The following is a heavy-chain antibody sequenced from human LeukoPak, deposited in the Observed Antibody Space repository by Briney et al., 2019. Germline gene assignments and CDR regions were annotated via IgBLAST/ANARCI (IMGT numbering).Heavy chain of an antibody. CDR1: GGTFSSYA. CDR2: IIPIFGTA. V-gene: IGHV1-69*05. D-gene: IGHD3-22*01. CDR3: ATNDGVIVH. J-gene: IGHJ4*02. Sequence: AASVKVSCKASGGTFSSYAISWVRQAPGQGLEWMGGIIPIFGTANYAQKFQGRVTITTDESTSTAYMELSSLRSEDTAVYYCATNDGVIVHWGQGTLDTVSS.